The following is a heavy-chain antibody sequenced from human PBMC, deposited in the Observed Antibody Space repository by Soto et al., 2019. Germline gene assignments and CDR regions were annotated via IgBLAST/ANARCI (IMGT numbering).Heavy chain of an antibody. CDR2: IIPIFGTA. J-gene: IGHJ6*02. CDR1: GGTFSSYA. CDR3: ATVRAGPMIVVATPYYYYGMDV. Sequence: SVKVSCKASGGTFSSYAISWVRQAPGQGLEWMGGIIPIFGTATYAQKFQGRVTITADESTSTAYMELSSLRSEDTAVYYCATVRAGPMIVVATPYYYYGMDVWGQGXTVTVYS. D-gene: IGHD3-22*01. V-gene: IGHV1-69*13.